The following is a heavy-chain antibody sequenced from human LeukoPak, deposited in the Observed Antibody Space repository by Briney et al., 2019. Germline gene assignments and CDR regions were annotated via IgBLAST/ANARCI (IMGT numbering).Heavy chain of an antibody. CDR2: IYYSGST. D-gene: IGHD2-2*02. J-gene: IGHJ4*02. V-gene: IGHV4-39*01. CDR1: GGSISSSNYY. Sequence: SETLSLTCSVSGGSISSSNYYWGWIRQSPGKGLEWIGSIYYSGSTYYNPSLKSRLTISVDTSKNQFSLKLSSVTAADTAVYYCVRQKINTSDYWGQGNMVTVSS. CDR3: VRQKINTSDY.